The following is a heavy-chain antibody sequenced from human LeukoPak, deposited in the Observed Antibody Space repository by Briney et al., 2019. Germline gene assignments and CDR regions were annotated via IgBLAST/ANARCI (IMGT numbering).Heavy chain of an antibody. D-gene: IGHD6-13*01. Sequence: SETLSLTCTVSGGSISSGGYYWSWIRQPPGKGLEWIGYIYYSGSTNYNPSLKSRVTMSVDTSKNQFSLKLSSVTAADTAVYYCAREEQLVLDDAFDIWGQGTMVTVSS. CDR3: AREEQLVLDDAFDI. J-gene: IGHJ3*02. CDR2: IYYSGST. CDR1: GGSISSGGYY. V-gene: IGHV4-61*08.